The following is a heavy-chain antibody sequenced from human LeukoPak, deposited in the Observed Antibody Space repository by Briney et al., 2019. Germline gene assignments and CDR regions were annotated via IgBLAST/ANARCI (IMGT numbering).Heavy chain of an antibody. D-gene: IGHD3-22*01. CDR1: GFTCSSYS. Sequence: PGGSLRLSCAASGFTCSSYSMNWVRQAPGKGLEWVSSISSSSSYIYYADSVKGRFTISRDSAKNSLYLQMNSLRAEDTAVYYCARAFTGYYDSSGYYSRDYWGQGILVTVSS. J-gene: IGHJ4*02. CDR3: ARAFTGYYDSSGYYSRDY. V-gene: IGHV3-21*01. CDR2: ISSSSSYI.